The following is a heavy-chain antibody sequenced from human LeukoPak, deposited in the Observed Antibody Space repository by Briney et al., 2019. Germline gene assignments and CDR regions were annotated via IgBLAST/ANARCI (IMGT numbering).Heavy chain of an antibody. CDR1: GDPISHYY. J-gene: IGHJ6*03. V-gene: IGHV4-4*08. D-gene: IGHD2-21*02. Sequence: SETLSLTCTVSGDPISHYYWSWIRQPPGKGLEWIGRIYTSGSTNYNPSLKSRVTISVDTSKNQFSLKLSSVTAADTAVYYCARDLVNTARLYYYYYMDVWGKGTTVTVSS. CDR2: IYTSGST. CDR3: ARDLVNTARLYYYYYMDV.